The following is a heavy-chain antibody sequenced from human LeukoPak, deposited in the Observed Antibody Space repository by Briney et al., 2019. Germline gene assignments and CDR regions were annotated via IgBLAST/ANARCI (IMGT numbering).Heavy chain of an antibody. D-gene: IGHD1-26*01. Sequence: SGGSLRLSCAASGFTFSSYAMSWVRQAPGKGLEWVSYISSSGSTIYYADPVKGRFTISRDNAKNSLYLQMNSLRAEDTAVYYCAREGAVFDYWGQGTLVTVSS. CDR3: AREGAVFDY. J-gene: IGHJ4*02. V-gene: IGHV3-48*03. CDR1: GFTFSSYA. CDR2: ISSSGSTI.